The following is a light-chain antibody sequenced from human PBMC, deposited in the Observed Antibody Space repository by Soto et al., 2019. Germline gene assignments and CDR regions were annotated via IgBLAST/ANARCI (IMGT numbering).Light chain of an antibody. CDR2: DAS. V-gene: IGKV3-20*01. Sequence: EIVLTQSPGTLSLSPGERATLSCRASQTVGNTYLAWYQQKPGQAPSLLIDDASHKSTGVPDGFSGTGSGTYYSLTLSSLEPEDIAEYYCHQCATSPLTFGGGTKVESK. CDR3: HQCATSPLT. CDR1: QTVGNTY. J-gene: IGKJ4*01.